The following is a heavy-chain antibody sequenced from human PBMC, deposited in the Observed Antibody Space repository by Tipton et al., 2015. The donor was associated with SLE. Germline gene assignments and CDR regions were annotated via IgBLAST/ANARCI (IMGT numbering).Heavy chain of an antibody. D-gene: IGHD2-2*01. J-gene: IGHJ3*01. CDR2: IYYTGNT. V-gene: IGHV4-59*11. Sequence: TLSLTCSVSGGSMSYHYWSWIRQPPGKGLEWIGYIYYTGNTNYNPSLKSRVTMSVDTSKSQFSLELTFVSAADTAIYYCARMGLCTTTTCNEGAFDVWGQGSMVTVSS. CDR1: GGSMSYHY. CDR3: ARMGLCTTTTCNEGAFDV.